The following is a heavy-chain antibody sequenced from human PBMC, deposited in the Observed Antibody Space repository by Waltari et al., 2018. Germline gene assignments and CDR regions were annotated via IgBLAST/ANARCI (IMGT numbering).Heavy chain of an antibody. CDR2: IYSGAGST. D-gene: IGHD6-13*01. Sequence: EVQLLESGGGLVQPGGSLRLSCAASGFTLSSQAMTWVRQAPGKGLEWFSTIYSGAGSTFYADSVKGRFTISRDNSKNTLYLQMNSLRAEDTAVYYCAKYVGYFDNWGQGTLVTVSS. V-gene: IGHV3-23*03. CDR3: AKYVGYFDN. J-gene: IGHJ4*02. CDR1: GFTLSSQA.